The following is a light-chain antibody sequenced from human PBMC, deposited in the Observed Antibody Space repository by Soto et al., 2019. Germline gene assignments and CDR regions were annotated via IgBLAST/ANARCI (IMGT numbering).Light chain of an antibody. V-gene: IGKV3-15*01. CDR1: QNVYNN. CDR3: QQCRNWPLT. CDR2: DAS. J-gene: IGKJ4*01. Sequence: EIVMTQSPATLSVSPGEGATLSCKASQNVYNNLAWYQQRPGQPPRLLIYDASTRATGISARFSGSGYGTAFTLTISSLHSEDCAVYFCQQCRNWPLTFGGGTLVEIK.